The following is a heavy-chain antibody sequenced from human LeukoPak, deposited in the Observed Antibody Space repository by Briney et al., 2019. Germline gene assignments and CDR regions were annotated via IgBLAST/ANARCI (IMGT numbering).Heavy chain of an antibody. Sequence: SETLSLTCTVSGGSISPYYWSWIRQTPGKGLEWIGYILYSGTTTDYNPSLKSRVTISVDTSKNQFSLKLSSVTAADTAVYYCARVGDWNDLVYWGQGTLVTVSS. J-gene: IGHJ4*02. CDR3: ARVGDWNDLVY. D-gene: IGHD1-1*01. V-gene: IGHV4-59*01. CDR2: ILYSGTT. CDR1: GGSISPYY.